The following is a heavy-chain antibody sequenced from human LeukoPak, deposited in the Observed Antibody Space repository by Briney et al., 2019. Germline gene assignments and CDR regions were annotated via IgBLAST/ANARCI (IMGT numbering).Heavy chain of an antibody. J-gene: IGHJ4*02. CDR3: ARDTPPDY. CDR2: IYYSGST. V-gene: IGHV4-59*01. CDR1: GGTISSYY. Sequence: KPSETLSLTCTVSGGTISSYYWSWIRQPPGKGLEWIGYIYYSGSTNYNPSLKSRVTISVDTSKNQYSLKLSSVPAADTAVYYCARDTPPDYWGQGTLVTVSS.